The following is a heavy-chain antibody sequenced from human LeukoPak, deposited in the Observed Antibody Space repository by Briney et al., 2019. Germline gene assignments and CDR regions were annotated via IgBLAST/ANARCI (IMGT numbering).Heavy chain of an antibody. J-gene: IGHJ6*03. CDR1: GGSISSYY. CDR3: ARGLPPEDYLLRYFDWLSPYMDV. CDR2: IYTSGST. V-gene: IGHV4-4*07. D-gene: IGHD3-9*01. Sequence: PSETLSLTCTVSGGSISSYYWSWIRQPAGKGPEWIGRIYTSGSTNYNPSLKSRVTISVDTSKNQFSLKLSSVTAADTAVYYCARGLPPEDYLLRYFDWLSPYMDVWGKGTTVTVSS.